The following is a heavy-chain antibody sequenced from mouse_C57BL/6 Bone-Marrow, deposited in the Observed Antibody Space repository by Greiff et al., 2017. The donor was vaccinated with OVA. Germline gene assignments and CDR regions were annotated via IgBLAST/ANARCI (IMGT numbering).Heavy chain of an antibody. Sequence: VQLQQSGAELVKPGASVKISCKASGYAFSSYWMNWVKQRPGKGLEWIGQIYPGDGDTNYNGKFKGKATLTADKSSSTAYMQLSSLTSEDSAVYFCARRAPLDSSGYFDYWGQGTTLTVSS. CDR3: ARRAPLDSSGYFDY. CDR2: IYPGDGDT. J-gene: IGHJ2*01. CDR1: GYAFSSYW. V-gene: IGHV1-80*01. D-gene: IGHD3-2*02.